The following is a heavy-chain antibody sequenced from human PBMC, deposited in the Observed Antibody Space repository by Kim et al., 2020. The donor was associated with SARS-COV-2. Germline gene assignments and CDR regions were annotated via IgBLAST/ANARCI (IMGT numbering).Heavy chain of an antibody. D-gene: IGHD3-3*01. CDR2: IKQDGSEK. CDR1: GFTFSSYW. Sequence: GGSLRLSCAASGFTFSSYWMTWVRQAPGKGLEWVANIKQDGSEKYYVDSVKGRFTISRDSAKNSLYLQMNSLRAEDTAVYYCARYDFWSGYRTEDYYYYGMDVWGQGTTVTVSS. CDR3: ARYDFWSGYRTEDYYYYGMDV. V-gene: IGHV3-7*03. J-gene: IGHJ6*02.